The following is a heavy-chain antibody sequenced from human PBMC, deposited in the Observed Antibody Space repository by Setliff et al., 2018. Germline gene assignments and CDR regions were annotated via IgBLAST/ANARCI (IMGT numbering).Heavy chain of an antibody. V-gene: IGHV1-69*05. CDR3: ARESGSPRYMDV. J-gene: IGHJ6*03. CDR2: IIPIFGTT. D-gene: IGHD3-3*01. CDR1: RGTFSSYG. Sequence: SVKVSCKASRGTFSSYGITWVRQAPGQGLEWMGGIIPIFGTTDYAQKFQGRVTITTDESTSTAYMEMSSLRSEDTAVYYCARESGSPRYMDVWGNGTTVTVSS.